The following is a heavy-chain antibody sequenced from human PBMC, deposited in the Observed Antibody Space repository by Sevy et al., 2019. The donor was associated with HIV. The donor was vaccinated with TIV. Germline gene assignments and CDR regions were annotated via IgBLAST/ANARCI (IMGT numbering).Heavy chain of an antibody. V-gene: IGHV3-21*01. D-gene: IGHD3-3*01. J-gene: IGHJ4*02. Sequence: GGSLRLSCAASGFTFSSYSMNWVRQAPGKGLEWVSSISSSSSYIYYADSVKGRFTISRDNAKNSLYLQMNSLRAEDKAVYYCARGLALRFLESQGYYFDYWGQGTLVTVSS. CDR1: GFTFSSYS. CDR3: ARGLALRFLESQGYYFDY. CDR2: ISSSSSYI.